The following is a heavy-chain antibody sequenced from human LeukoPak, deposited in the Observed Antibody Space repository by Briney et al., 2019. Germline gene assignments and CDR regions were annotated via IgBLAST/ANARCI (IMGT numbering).Heavy chain of an antibody. J-gene: IGHJ4*02. CDR3: ARDHGTYYYDSSGSV. Sequence: GGSLRLSCAASGFTFSSYSMNWVRQAPGKGLEWVSSISSSSSYIYYADSVKGRFTISRDNAKNSLYLQMNSLRAEDTAVYYCARDHGTYYYDSSGSVWGQGTLVTVSS. CDR1: GFTFSSYS. V-gene: IGHV3-21*01. D-gene: IGHD3-22*01. CDR2: ISSSSSYI.